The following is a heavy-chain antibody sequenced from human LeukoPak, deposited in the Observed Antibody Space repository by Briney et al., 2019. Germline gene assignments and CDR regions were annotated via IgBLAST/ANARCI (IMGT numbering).Heavy chain of an antibody. CDR3: ARGGPGYSYGEFDY. CDR2: FNPSGGST. V-gene: IGHV1-46*01. D-gene: IGHD5-18*01. Sequence: GASVKFSCKASGSTFTSYYMHWVRQAPGQGLEWRGIFNPSGGSTSYAQKFQGRVTMTRATSTITAYIELCSLRSADTAAYYCARGGPGYSYGEFDYWGQGPLVTVSS. CDR1: GSTFTSYY. J-gene: IGHJ4*02.